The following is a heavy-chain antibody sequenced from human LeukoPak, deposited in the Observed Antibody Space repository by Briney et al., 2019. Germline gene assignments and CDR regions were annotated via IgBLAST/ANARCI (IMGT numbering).Heavy chain of an antibody. CDR1: GYTFTHYY. D-gene: IGHD4-17*01. V-gene: IGHV1-2*02. CDR3: ARINTVTLAFDI. CDR2: INPNSGGT. Sequence: EASVKVSCKTSGYTFTHYYLHWVRQAPGQGLEWMGWINPNSGGTNYAQKFQGRVTMTRDTSISTAYMELSRLRSDDTAVYYCARINTVTLAFDIWGQGTMVTVSS. J-gene: IGHJ3*02.